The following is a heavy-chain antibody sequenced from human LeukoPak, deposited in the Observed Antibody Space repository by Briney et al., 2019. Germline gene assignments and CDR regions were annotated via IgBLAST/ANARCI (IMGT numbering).Heavy chain of an antibody. CDR2: ISSSSSYI. Sequence: PGGSLRLSCAASGFTFSSYSMNWVRQAPGKGLEWVSSISSSSSYIYYADSVKGRFTISRDNAKNSLYLQMNSLRAEDTAVYHCARGDKYCSGGSCYEMYYFDYWGQGTLVTVSS. D-gene: IGHD2-15*01. CDR3: ARGDKYCSGGSCYEMYYFDY. CDR1: GFTFSSYS. J-gene: IGHJ4*02. V-gene: IGHV3-21*01.